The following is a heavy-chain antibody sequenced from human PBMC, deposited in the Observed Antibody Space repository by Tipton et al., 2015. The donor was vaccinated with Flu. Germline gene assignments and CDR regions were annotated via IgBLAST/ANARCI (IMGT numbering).Heavy chain of an antibody. Sequence: LRLSCTVSGDSISSYYWSWIRQPPGKGLEWIGYIYYSGSTNYNPSLKSRVTISVDTSKNQFSLKLSSVTAADTAVYYCARVYGGRVAYWGQGTLVTVSS. D-gene: IGHD4-23*01. CDR1: GDSISSYY. CDR3: ARVYGGRVAY. J-gene: IGHJ4*02. V-gene: IGHV4-59*01. CDR2: IYYSGST.